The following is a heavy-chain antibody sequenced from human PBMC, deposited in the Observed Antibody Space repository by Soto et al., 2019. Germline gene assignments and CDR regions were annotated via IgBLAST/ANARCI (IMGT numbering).Heavy chain of an antibody. Sequence: EVQLVESGGGLVQPGGSLRLSCAASGFTFSSYSMNWVRQAPGKGLEWVSSISSSSSYIYYADSVKGRFTISRDNAKNSLYLQMNSLRAEDTAVYYCARDRAAAGTSAYYYYCYYMDVWGKGTTVTVSS. V-gene: IGHV3-21*01. D-gene: IGHD6-13*01. CDR1: GFTFSSYS. CDR2: ISSSSSYI. J-gene: IGHJ6*03. CDR3: ARDRAAAGTSAYYYYCYYMDV.